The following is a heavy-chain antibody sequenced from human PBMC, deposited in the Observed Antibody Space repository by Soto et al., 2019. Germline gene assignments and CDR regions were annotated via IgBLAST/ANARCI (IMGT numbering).Heavy chain of an antibody. V-gene: IGHV5-51*01. CDR1: GYSFTSYW. CDR2: IYPGDSDT. J-gene: IGHJ6*02. D-gene: IGHD2-15*01. CDR3: ARLAKYCSGGSCYHYGMDV. Sequence: PGESLKISCKGSGYSFTSYWIGWVRQMPGKGLEWMGIIYPGDSDTRYSPSFQGQVTISADKSISTAYLQWSSLKASDTAMYYCARLAKYCSGGSCYHYGMDVWGQGTTVTVSS.